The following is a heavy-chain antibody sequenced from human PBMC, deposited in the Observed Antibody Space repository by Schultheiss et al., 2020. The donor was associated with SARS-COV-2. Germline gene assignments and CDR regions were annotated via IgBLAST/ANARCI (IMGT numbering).Heavy chain of an antibody. CDR2: ISAYNGNT. Sequence: ASVKVSCKASGYTFTSYGISWVRQAPGQGLEWMGWISAYNGNTNYAQKLQERVTITRDMSTSTAYMELSSLRSEDTAVYYCAAGVPSPLNYFWSGYRPLNYYYYMDVWGKGTTVTVSS. D-gene: IGHD3-3*01. CDR3: AAGVPSPLNYFWSGYRPLNYYYYMDV. CDR1: GYTFTSYG. V-gene: IGHV1-18*01. J-gene: IGHJ6*03.